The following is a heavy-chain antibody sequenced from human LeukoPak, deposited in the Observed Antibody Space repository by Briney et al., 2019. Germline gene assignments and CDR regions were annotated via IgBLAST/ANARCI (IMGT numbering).Heavy chain of an antibody. D-gene: IGHD3-10*01. J-gene: IGHJ4*02. CDR2: ISGSGGST. V-gene: IGHV3-23*01. CDR1: GFTFSSYA. Sequence: GGSLRLSCAASGFTFSSYAMSWVRQAPGKGLEWVSAISGSGGSTYYADAVKGRFTISRDNSKNTLYLQMDRLRADDTAVYYCAKENFGAFDYWGQGTLVTVSS. CDR3: AKENFGAFDY.